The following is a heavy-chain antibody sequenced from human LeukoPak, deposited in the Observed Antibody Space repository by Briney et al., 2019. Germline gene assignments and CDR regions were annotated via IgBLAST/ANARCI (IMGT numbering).Heavy chain of an antibody. CDR1: GFTFDDYA. Sequence: GRSLRLSCAASGFTFDDYAMHWVRQAPGKGLEWVSGISWNSGSIGYADSVKGRFTISRDNAKNSLYLQMNSLRAEDTALYYCAKDIGGSSRYYYYGMDVWGQGTTVTVSS. CDR3: AKDIGGSSRYYYYGMDV. D-gene: IGHD2-15*01. J-gene: IGHJ6*02. V-gene: IGHV3-9*01. CDR2: ISWNSGSI.